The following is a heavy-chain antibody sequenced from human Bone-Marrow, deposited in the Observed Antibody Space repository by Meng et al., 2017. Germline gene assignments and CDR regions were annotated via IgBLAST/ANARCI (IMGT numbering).Heavy chain of an antibody. V-gene: IGHV3-23*04. J-gene: IGHJ4*02. CDR3: AKDDSSGYGPDY. Sequence: DGQLVESGGGLVQPGVSLRLSCAASGFSFISYAMSWVRQAPGKWLEWVSLIGGSGTIHYADSVKRRVTISRDNSKNTVYLEMNSLRVEDTAVYYCAKDDSSGYGPDYWGQGTLVTVSS. CDR2: IGGSGTI. CDR1: GFSFISYA. D-gene: IGHD5-18*01.